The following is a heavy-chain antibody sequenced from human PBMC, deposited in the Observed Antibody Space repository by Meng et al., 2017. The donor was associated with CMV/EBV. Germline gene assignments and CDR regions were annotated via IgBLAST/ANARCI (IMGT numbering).Heavy chain of an antibody. D-gene: IGHD2-2*02. Sequence: SETLSLTCTVSGGSISSSSYYWGWIRQPPGKGLEWIGSIYYSGSTYYNPSLKSRFTISVDTSKNHFSLKLSSVTAADTAVYYCARVNVVVPAAISFDYWGQGRLVTVS. J-gene: IGHJ4*02. CDR2: IYYSGST. V-gene: IGHV4-39*07. CDR3: ARVNVVVPAAISFDY. CDR1: GGSISSSSYY.